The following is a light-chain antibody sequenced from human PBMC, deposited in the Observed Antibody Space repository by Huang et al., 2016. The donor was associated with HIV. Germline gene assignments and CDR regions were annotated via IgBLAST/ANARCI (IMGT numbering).Light chain of an antibody. J-gene: IGKJ3*01. Sequence: EVVMTQSPVILSVFPGQRVTVSCRASQSASTNIAWYQQKPGQPPRLLIFGASTRATGSPARFSGSGSGTEFTLTISSLQSEDFAVYYCQQYNDWPVTFGPGTKLDMK. CDR2: GAS. V-gene: IGKV3-15*01. CDR3: QQYNDWPVT. CDR1: QSASTN.